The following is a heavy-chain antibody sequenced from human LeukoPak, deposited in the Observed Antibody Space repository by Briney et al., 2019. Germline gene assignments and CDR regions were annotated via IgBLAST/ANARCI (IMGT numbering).Heavy chain of an antibody. Sequence: GASVKVSCKASGYTFTSYDINWVRQATGQGLEWMGWMNPNSGNTGYAQKFQGRVTMNRDTSISTAYMELSSLRSGDTAVYYCARGLGIPGVYPDLRFWGQGTLVTVSS. V-gene: IGHV1-8*01. CDR3: ARGLGIPGVYPDLRF. CDR1: GYTFTSYD. CDR2: MNPNSGNT. J-gene: IGHJ4*02. D-gene: IGHD5/OR15-5a*01.